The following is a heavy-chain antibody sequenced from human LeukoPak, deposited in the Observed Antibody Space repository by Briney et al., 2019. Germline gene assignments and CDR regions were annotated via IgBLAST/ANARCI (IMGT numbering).Heavy chain of an antibody. CDR2: IYHSGST. V-gene: IGHV4-4*02. J-gene: IGHJ4*02. D-gene: IGHD3-22*01. CDR3: ARAPVDSSGYYSIDY. CDR1: GGSISSSNW. Sequence: SETLSLTCAVSGGSISSSNWWSWVRQPPGKGLEWIGEIYHSGSTNYNPSLKSRVTISVDKSKNQFSLKLSSVTTADTAVYYCARAPVDSSGYYSIDYWGQGTLVTVSS.